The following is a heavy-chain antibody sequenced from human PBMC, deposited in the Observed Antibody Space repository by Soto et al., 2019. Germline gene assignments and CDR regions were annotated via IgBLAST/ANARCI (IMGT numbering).Heavy chain of an antibody. D-gene: IGHD6-13*01. CDR3: AKGVGRSRSWPNAFDI. CDR2: ISGSGGST. CDR1: GFTFSSYA. Sequence: GGSLRLSCAASGFTFSSYAMSWVRQAPGKGLEWVSAISGSGGSTYYADSVKGRFTISRDNSKNTLYLQMNSLRAEDTAVYYCAKGVGRSRSWPNAFDIWGQGTMVTVSS. V-gene: IGHV3-23*01. J-gene: IGHJ3*02.